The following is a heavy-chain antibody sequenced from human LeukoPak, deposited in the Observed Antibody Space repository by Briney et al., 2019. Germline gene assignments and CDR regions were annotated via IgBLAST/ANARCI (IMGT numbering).Heavy chain of an antibody. D-gene: IGHD3-9*01. Sequence: GGSLRLSCAASGFTFSSYAIHWVRQAPGNGLEWVAVISYDGSNKYYADSVKGRFTISRDNSKNTLYLQMNSLRAEDTAVYYCAREARDDILTGHYYFDYWGQGTLVTVSS. J-gene: IGHJ4*02. V-gene: IGHV3-30*01. CDR2: ISYDGSNK. CDR3: AREARDDILTGHYYFDY. CDR1: GFTFSSYA.